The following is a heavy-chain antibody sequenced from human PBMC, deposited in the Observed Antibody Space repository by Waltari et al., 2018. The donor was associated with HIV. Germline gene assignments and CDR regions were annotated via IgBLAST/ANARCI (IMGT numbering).Heavy chain of an antibody. J-gene: IGHJ4*02. V-gene: IGHV3-49*04. CDR2: ITREGYGGTS. D-gene: IGHD3-22*01. Sequence: DVQLVEPGGGFVQPGRSLRLSCTASGFIFGYHVLYWVRPAPGKGLEWVGLITREGYGGTSHYAASVKGRFTISRDDSKLIAYLQMKSLKTEDTARYYCTRGRHYFNSSGLYYSDYWGQGILVTVSS. CDR3: TRGRHYFNSSGLYYSDY. CDR1: GFIFGYHV.